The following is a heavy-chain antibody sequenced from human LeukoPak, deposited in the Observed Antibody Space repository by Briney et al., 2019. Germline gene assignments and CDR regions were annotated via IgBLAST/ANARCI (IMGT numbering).Heavy chain of an antibody. CDR1: GGSISSHY. J-gene: IGHJ4*02. V-gene: IGHV4-59*08. CDR3: ARHYDTSGYRYYFDY. CDR2: IYYSGST. D-gene: IGHD3-22*01. Sequence: SETLSLTCTVSGGSISSHYWSWIRQPPGKGLEWIGYIYYSGSTNYNPSLKSRVTISVDTSKNQFSLKLSSVTAADTAVYYCARHYDTSGYRYYFDYWGQGTLVTVSS.